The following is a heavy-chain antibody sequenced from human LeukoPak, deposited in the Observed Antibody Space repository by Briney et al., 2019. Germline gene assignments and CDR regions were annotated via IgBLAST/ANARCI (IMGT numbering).Heavy chain of an antibody. J-gene: IGHJ3*01. CDR3: ARTPSLHGGNSLDV. CDR1: GGSISNNY. Sequence: SETLSLTCTVSGGSISNNYWSWIRLPPGKGLEWIGYIYYSGCTNYNPSLKSRVTISVDTSKNQFSLRVTSVTAADTAVYYCARTPSLHGGNSLDVWGQGTMFTVSS. V-gene: IGHV4-59*01. CDR2: IYYSGCT. D-gene: IGHD4-23*01.